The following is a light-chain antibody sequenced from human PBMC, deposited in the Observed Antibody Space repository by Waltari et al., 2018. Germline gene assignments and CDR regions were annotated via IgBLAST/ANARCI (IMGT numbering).Light chain of an antibody. CDR2: WAS. CDR1: QSVLYTTNNKNY. J-gene: IGKJ4*01. CDR3: QQYHSPPQT. Sequence: DIVMTQSPDSLAVSLGERATINCKSSQSVLYTTNNKNYLAWYQQKPGQPPKLLIYWASTRESGVPDRFSGSGSGTNFTRTISSLQAEDVAVYYCQQYHSPPQTFGGGTKVEIK. V-gene: IGKV4-1*01.